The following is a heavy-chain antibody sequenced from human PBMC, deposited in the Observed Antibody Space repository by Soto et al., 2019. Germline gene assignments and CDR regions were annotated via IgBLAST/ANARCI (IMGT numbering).Heavy chain of an antibody. CDR3: AKEFSSSASDDLYYYGMDV. V-gene: IGHV6-1*01. CDR2: TYYRSQWYD. J-gene: IGHJ6*02. CDR1: GVSVSSDTAA. D-gene: IGHD6-6*01. Sequence: SQTLSLTCAISGVSVSSDTAAWNWIRQSPSRGLEWLGRTYYRSQWYDDYSLSVKSRMTITPDTSKNQFSLHLNSVTPDDTAVYYCAKEFSSSASDDLYYYGMDVWGQGTTVTVSS.